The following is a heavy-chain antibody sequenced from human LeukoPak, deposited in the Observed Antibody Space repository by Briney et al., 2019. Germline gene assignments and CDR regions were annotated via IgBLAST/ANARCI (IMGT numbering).Heavy chain of an antibody. CDR2: IYTSGST. J-gene: IGHJ5*02. CDR3: ARHSGSGSLSRPFDP. Sequence: PSETLSLTCTVSGGSISSYYWSWIRQPAGKGLEWIGRIYTSGSTNYNPSLRSRVTISIDTSKNQFSLSLRSLIAADTAVYYCARHSGSGSLSRPFDPWGQGTLVTVSS. D-gene: IGHD3-10*01. V-gene: IGHV4-4*07. CDR1: GGSISSYY.